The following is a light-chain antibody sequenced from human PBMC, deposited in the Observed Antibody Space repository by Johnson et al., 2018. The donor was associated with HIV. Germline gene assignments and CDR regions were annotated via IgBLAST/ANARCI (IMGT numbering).Light chain of an antibody. V-gene: IGLV1-51*01. Sequence: QSVLTQPPSVSAAPGQKVTISCSGSSSNIGNNYVSWYQQLPGTAPKLLIYDNNKRPSGIPDLFSGSKSGTSATLGITGLQTGDEADYYCGTWDGSLSGYGFGTGTKVTVL. J-gene: IGLJ1*01. CDR3: GTWDGSLSGYG. CDR1: SSNIGNNY. CDR2: DNN.